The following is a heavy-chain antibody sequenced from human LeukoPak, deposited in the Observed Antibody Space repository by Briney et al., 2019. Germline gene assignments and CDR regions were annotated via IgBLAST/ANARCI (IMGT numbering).Heavy chain of an antibody. Sequence: SGTLSLTCAVSGGSISSSNWWSWVRQPPGKGLEWIGYIYYSGSTNYNPSLKSRVTISVDTSKNQFSLKLSSVTAADTAVYYCARRTNGSYDYWGQGTLVTVSS. CDR3: ARRTNGSYDY. V-gene: IGHV4-4*02. D-gene: IGHD1-26*01. CDR1: GGSISSSNW. J-gene: IGHJ4*02. CDR2: IYYSGST.